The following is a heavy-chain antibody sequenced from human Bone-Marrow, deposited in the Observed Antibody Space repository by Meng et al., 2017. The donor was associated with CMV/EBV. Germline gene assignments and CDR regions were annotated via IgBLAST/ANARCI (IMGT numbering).Heavy chain of an antibody. D-gene: IGHD6-13*01. Sequence: AKGKHPGASVKVSCTVSGYTLTELSMHWVRQAPGKGLEWMGGFDPEDGETIYAQKFQGRVTMTEDTSTDTAYMELSSLRSEDTAVYYCATDYFRRYSSSWRFDYWGQGTLVTVSS. CDR2: FDPEDGET. CDR1: GYTLTELS. J-gene: IGHJ4*02. V-gene: IGHV1-24*01. CDR3: ATDYFRRYSSSWRFDY.